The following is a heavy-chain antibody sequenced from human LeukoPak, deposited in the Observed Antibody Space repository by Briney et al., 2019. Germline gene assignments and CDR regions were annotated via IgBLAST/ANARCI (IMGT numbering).Heavy chain of an antibody. V-gene: IGHV1-2*02. CDR3: AREVGFEDYGDYASQVGDAFDI. Sequence: GASVKVSCKASGYTFTGYYMHWVRQAPGQGLEWMGWINPNSGGTNYAQKFQGRVTMTRDTSISTAYMELSRLRSDDTAVYYCAREVGFEDYGDYASQVGDAFDIWGQGTMVTVSS. CDR2: INPNSGGT. CDR1: GYTFTGYY. D-gene: IGHD4-17*01. J-gene: IGHJ3*02.